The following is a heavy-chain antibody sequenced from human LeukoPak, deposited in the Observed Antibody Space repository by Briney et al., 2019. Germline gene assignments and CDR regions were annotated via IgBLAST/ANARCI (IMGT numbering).Heavy chain of an antibody. CDR3: ARAPVEMASRFDY. CDR1: GGSISSYY. V-gene: IGHV4-59*08. J-gene: IGHJ4*02. CDR2: IYYSGST. Sequence: PSETLSLTCTVSGGSISSYYWSWIRQPPGKGLEWIGYIYYSGSTNYNSSLKSRVTILVDMSKNQFSLKLSSVTAADTAVYYCARAPVEMASRFDYWGQGTPVTVSS. D-gene: IGHD5-24*01.